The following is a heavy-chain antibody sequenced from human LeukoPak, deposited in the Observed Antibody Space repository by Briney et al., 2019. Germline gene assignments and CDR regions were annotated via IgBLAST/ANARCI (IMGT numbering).Heavy chain of an antibody. Sequence: ASVKVSCKASGYTFTGYYMHWVRQAPGQGLEWMGWINPNSGGTNYAQNFQGRVTMTRDTSISTAYMELSRLRSDDTAVYYCARVYCGGDCYPLDYWGQGTLVTVSS. J-gene: IGHJ4*02. CDR1: GYTFTGYY. CDR2: INPNSGGT. V-gene: IGHV1-2*02. CDR3: ARVYCGGDCYPLDY. D-gene: IGHD2-21*02.